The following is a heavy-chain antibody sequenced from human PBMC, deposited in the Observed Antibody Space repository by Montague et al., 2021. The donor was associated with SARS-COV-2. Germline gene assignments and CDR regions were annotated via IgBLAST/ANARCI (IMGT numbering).Heavy chain of an antibody. Sequence: SLRLSCAASGFTFSVYGMSWVRQAPGKGLEWASSISDSGGSTYYADSVKGRFTISRDNSKNTLYLQMNSLRAEDTAVYYCANRGVRYQSGVWYYFDYWGQGTLVTVSS. V-gene: IGHV3-23*01. CDR2: ISDSGGST. CDR3: ANRGVRYQSGVWYYFDY. J-gene: IGHJ4*02. CDR1: GFTFSVYG. D-gene: IGHD2-8*02.